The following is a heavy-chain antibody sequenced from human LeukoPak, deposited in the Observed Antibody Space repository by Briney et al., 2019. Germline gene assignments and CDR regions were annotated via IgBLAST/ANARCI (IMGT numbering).Heavy chain of an antibody. V-gene: IGHV4-59*01. CDR3: ARAGYSSGWHPYYYGMDV. J-gene: IGHJ6*02. D-gene: IGHD6-19*01. CDR2: IYYSGGT. Sequence: SETLSLTCTVSGGSISSYYWSWIRQPPGRGLEWIGYIYYSGGTNYNPSLKSRVTISVDTSKNQFSLKLSSVTAADTAVYYCARAGYSSGWHPYYYGMDVWGQGTTVTVSS. CDR1: GGSISSYY.